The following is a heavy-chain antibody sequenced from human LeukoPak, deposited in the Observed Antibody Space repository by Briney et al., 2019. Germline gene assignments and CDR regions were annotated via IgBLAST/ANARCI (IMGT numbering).Heavy chain of an antibody. Sequence: PGGSLRLSCAASGFTLSSYVMHWVRQAPGKGLEWVALIVSDGSDTYYADSVKGQFTISRDNPKNSLYLQMNSLRDEDTAVYYCARGTSPFDPWGRGTLVTVSS. CDR2: IVSDGSDT. CDR1: GFTLSSYV. J-gene: IGHJ5*02. CDR3: ARGTSPFDP. V-gene: IGHV3-30*04.